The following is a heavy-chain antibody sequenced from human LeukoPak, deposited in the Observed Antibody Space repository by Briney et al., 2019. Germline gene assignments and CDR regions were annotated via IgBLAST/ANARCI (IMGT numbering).Heavy chain of an antibody. J-gene: IGHJ4*02. CDR3: ARYLNSGPEDF. CDR1: GFTFSSYE. Sequence: GGSLRLSCAASGFTFSSYEMNWVRQAPGKGVEWVSYISSSGRTIYNADSAKGRFTISRDNAKNSVFLQMNSLRAEDTAVYYCARYLNSGPEDFWGQGKLVTVSS. V-gene: IGHV3-48*03. D-gene: IGHD1-26*01. CDR2: ISSSGRTI.